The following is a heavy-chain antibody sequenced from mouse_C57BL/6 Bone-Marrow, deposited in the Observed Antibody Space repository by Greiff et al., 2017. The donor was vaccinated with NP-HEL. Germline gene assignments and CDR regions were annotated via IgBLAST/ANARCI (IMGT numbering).Heavy chain of an antibody. V-gene: IGHV1-82*01. CDR2: IYPGDGDT. CDR1: GYAFSSSW. J-gene: IGHJ2*01. CDR3: ARSSPYYCDY. D-gene: IGHD1-1*01. Sequence: VQLQQSGPELVKPGASVKISCKASGYAFSSSWMNWVKQRPGKGLEWIGRIYPGDGDTNYNGKFKGKATLTADKSSSTAYMQLSSLTSEDSAVYFCARSSPYYCDYWGQGTTLTVSS.